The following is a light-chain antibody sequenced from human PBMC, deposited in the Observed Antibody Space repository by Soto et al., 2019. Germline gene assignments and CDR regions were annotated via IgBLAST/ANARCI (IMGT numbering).Light chain of an antibody. CDR1: QSVSSSY. Sequence: EIVLTQSPGTLSLSPGERATLSCRASQSVSSSYLAWYQQNPGQAPRLLIYEASSRATGIPDRFSGSGSGTDFTLTISRLEPEDFAVYYCQQYRTFGQGTKV. V-gene: IGKV3-20*01. CDR3: QQYRT. J-gene: IGKJ1*01. CDR2: EAS.